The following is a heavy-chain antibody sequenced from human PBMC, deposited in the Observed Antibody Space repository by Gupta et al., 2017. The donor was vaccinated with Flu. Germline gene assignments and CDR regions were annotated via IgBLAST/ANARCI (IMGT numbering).Heavy chain of an antibody. CDR3: ARALMMGTTTSPF. V-gene: IGHV1-8*01. D-gene: IGHD1-26*01. Sequence: QVLLVQSGAVVKRPGASVNVSCKIFGYPFINYDINWVRQAPGQGLEWIGWINTKTGTTAYAQKFQGRVTMTRDTSLSTAYMELNSLTSDDTAMFYCARALMMGTTTSPFWGQGTLVTVSS. J-gene: IGHJ4*02. CDR1: GYPFINYD. CDR2: INTKTGTT.